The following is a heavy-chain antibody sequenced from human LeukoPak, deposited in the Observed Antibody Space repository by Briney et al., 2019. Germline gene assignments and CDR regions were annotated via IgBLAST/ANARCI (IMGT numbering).Heavy chain of an antibody. Sequence: GGSLRLSCAASGFTFSSYAMSWVRQAPGKGLEWVSAISGSGSVTYYTDSVKGRFTISRDNAKNSLYLQMNSLRAEDTAVYYCAIRGATGGAFDIWGQGTMVTVSS. CDR2: ISGSGSVT. D-gene: IGHD1-26*01. CDR3: AIRGATGGAFDI. CDR1: GFTFSSYA. J-gene: IGHJ3*02. V-gene: IGHV3-23*01.